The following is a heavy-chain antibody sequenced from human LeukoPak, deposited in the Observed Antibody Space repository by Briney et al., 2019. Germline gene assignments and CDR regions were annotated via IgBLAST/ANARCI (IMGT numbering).Heavy chain of an antibody. CDR2: IYSGGST. D-gene: IGHD1-1*01. Sequence: GGSLRLSCAASGFTVSLNYMDWVRQAPGKGLEGVSFIYSGGSTCYADSVKGRFTISRDNSKNTLYLQMNSLRAEDTAVYYCARARYNWNDNDIFYFDYWGQGILVTVSS. V-gene: IGHV3-53*01. J-gene: IGHJ4*02. CDR1: GFTVSLNY. CDR3: ARARYNWNDNDIFYFDY.